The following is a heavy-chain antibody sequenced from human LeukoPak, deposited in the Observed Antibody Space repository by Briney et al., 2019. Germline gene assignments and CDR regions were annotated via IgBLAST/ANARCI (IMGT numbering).Heavy chain of an antibody. J-gene: IGHJ3*02. CDR2: IDVAGGT. V-gene: IGHV3-13*04. D-gene: IGHD3-10*01. CDR3: ARRRAGSPSYSDAFDI. CDR1: GFMSNSCD. Sequence: GGSLRLSCAACGFMSNSCDIHWVRQATGKGLEWVSAIDVAGGTYYAGSVKGRFTISGENAKNSLYLQMDSLRAGDTAVYYCARRRAGSPSYSDAFDIWGQGTKVTVSS.